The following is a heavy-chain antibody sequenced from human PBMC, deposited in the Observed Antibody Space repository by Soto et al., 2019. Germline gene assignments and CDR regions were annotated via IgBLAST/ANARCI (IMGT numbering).Heavy chain of an antibody. CDR2: ISAYNGNT. CDR3: ASSLYYGSGSNNYYYYRMDV. V-gene: IGHV1-18*01. J-gene: IGHJ6*02. CDR1: GYTFTSYG. Sequence: ASVKVSCKASGYTFTSYGISWVRQAPGQGLEWMGWISAYNGNTNYAQKLQGRVTMTTDTSTSTAYMELRSLRSDDTAVYYCASSLYYGSGSNNYYYYRMDVWGQGTTVTVSS. D-gene: IGHD3-10*01.